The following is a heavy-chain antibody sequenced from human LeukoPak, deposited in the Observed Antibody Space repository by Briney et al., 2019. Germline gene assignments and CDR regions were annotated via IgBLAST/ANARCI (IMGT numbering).Heavy chain of an antibody. CDR1: GYTFTDYY. Sequence: ASVKVSCRASGYTFTDYYMHWVRQAPGQGLEWMGWINPNSGGTNYAQKFQGRVTMTRDTSISTAYMELSRLRSDDTAVYYCARVSHWDGSGSSPLLGYYYYYMDVWGKGTTVTISS. CDR2: INPNSGGT. J-gene: IGHJ6*03. D-gene: IGHD3-10*01. CDR3: ARVSHWDGSGSSPLLGYYYYYMDV. V-gene: IGHV1-2*02.